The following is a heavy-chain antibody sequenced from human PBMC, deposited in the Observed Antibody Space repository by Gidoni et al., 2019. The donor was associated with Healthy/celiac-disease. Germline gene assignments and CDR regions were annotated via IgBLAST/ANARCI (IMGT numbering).Heavy chain of an antibody. CDR2: ISGSGGSK. Sequence: EVQLLESGGGLVQPGGSLRLSCAASGFTFSSYAMRWVRQAPGKGLEWVSAISGSGGSKYYADSVKGRFTISRDNSKNTLYLQMNSLRAEDTAVYYCAKDRGVVLMVYAGDGYFQHWGQGTLVTVSS. CDR1: GFTFSSYA. CDR3: AKDRGVVLMVYAGDGYFQH. J-gene: IGHJ1*01. D-gene: IGHD2-8*01. V-gene: IGHV3-23*01.